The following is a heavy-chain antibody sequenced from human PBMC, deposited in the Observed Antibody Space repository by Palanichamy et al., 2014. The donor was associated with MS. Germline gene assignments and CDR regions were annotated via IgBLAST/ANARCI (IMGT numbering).Heavy chain of an antibody. CDR2: ISWDGGST. CDR3: AKVSYRGSYYPFDY. J-gene: IGHJ4*02. CDR1: GFTFDDYA. V-gene: IGHV3-43D*03. Sequence: EVQLVEVWGSRGTAWGVPETLLCSSGFTFDDYAMHWVRQAPGKGLEWVSLISWDGGSTYYADSVKGRFTISRDNSKNSLYLQMNSLRAEDTALYYCAKVSYRGSYYPFDYWGQGTLVTASS. D-gene: IGHD1-26*01.